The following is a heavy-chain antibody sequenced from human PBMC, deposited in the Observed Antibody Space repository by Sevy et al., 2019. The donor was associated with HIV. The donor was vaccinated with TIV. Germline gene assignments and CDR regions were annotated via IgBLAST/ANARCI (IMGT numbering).Heavy chain of an antibody. J-gene: IGHJ4*02. CDR1: GDSISSYF. V-gene: IGHV4-59*01. Sequence: SDSLSLTCNVSGDSISSYFWTWFRQPPGKGLEWIGYLYYSGSIEYNPSLRSRVTISVDTSKKHFSMKLRSVTAADTAMYYCARDSAVVPRALVYWGQGTLVTVSS. CDR2: LYYSGSI. D-gene: IGHD2-21*01. CDR3: ARDSAVVPRALVY.